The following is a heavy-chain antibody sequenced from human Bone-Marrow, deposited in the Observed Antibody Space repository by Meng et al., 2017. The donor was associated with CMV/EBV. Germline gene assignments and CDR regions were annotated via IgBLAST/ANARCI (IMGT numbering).Heavy chain of an antibody. CDR1: GGSPSSSSYY. CDR2: IYYSGST. J-gene: IGHJ6*02. V-gene: IGHV4-39*07. Sequence: SETLSLTCTAAGGSPSSSSYYWGWIRQPPGKGLEWIGSIYYSGSTYYNPSLKSRVTISVDTSKNQFSLNLSSVTAADTALYYCARDPLYYDFWSGPKSYYYDMDVSGQGTTVTVSS. CDR3: ARDPLYYDFWSGPKSYYYDMDV. D-gene: IGHD3-3*01.